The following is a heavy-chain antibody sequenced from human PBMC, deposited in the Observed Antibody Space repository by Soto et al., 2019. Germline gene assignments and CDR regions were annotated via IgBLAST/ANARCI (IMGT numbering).Heavy chain of an antibody. CDR1: GFTFDDYD. CDR3: AKYSAEEGGRFDF. CDR2: TSYNSGSI. V-gene: IGHV3-9*01. J-gene: IGHJ4*02. Sequence: EVQVVESGGGLVQPGGSLRLSCAASGFTFDDYDMHWVRQAPGKGLEWVSGTSYNSGSIVYADSVKGRFTISRDNAKKSLDLQMNSLSAEDTSLDYGAKYSAEEGGRFDFWVQGTLGTVSS.